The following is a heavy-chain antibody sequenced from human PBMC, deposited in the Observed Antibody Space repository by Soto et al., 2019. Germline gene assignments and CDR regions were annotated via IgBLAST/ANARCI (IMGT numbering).Heavy chain of an antibody. J-gene: IGHJ4*02. CDR1: GYTFTSYG. CDR3: ARDPYYYDSSGYYSFDY. CDR2: ISAYNGNT. V-gene: IGHV1-18*01. D-gene: IGHD3-22*01. Sequence: ASVKVSCKASGYTFTSYGISWVRQAPGQGLEWMGWISAYNGNTNYAQKLQGRVTMTTDTSTSTAYMELRSLRSDDTAVYYCARDPYYYDSSGYYSFDYWGQGTLVTVS.